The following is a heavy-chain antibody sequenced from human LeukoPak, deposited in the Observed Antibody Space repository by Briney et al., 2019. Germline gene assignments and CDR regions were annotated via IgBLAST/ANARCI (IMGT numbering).Heavy chain of an antibody. CDR3: ARELGGSYNWFDP. J-gene: IGHJ5*02. Sequence: ASVRVSCKAFGYTFIGYYMHWVRQAPGQGLEWMGRINPDSGGTNFAQRFQGRVTMTRDTSINTAYMELSRLRSDDTAIYYCARELGGSYNWFDPWGQGTLVTVSS. CDR2: INPDSGGT. V-gene: IGHV1-2*06. D-gene: IGHD3-16*01. CDR1: GYTFIGYY.